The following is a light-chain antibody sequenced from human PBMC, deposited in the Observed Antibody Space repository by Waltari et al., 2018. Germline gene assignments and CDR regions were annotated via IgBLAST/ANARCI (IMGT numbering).Light chain of an antibody. J-gene: IGLJ1*01. CDR3: LLSYSGARV. CDR1: NGPVTSGHF. Sequence: QAVVTQEPSLTVSPGGTVTLTCGSRNGPVTSGHFPCWFQQKPGQAPRPLIYHTYNKHSGTPARFSGFLLGGKAALTLSGAQPEDEAEYYCLLSYSGARVFGTGTKVTVL. V-gene: IGLV7-46*01. CDR2: HTY.